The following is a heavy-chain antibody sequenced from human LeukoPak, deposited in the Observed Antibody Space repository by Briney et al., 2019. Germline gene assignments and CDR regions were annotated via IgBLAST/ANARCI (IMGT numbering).Heavy chain of an antibody. CDR1: GFTFSSHW. CDR2: IKSDGSNT. V-gene: IGHV3-74*01. CDR3: ARGGDGMDV. Sequence: GGSLRLSCAAPGFTFSSHWMHWVRQAPGKGLVWVSLIKSDGSNTAYADSVKGRFTISRDNAKNTLYLQMNSLRAEDTAVYYCARGGDGMDVWGQGTTVTVSS. D-gene: IGHD3-16*01. J-gene: IGHJ6*02.